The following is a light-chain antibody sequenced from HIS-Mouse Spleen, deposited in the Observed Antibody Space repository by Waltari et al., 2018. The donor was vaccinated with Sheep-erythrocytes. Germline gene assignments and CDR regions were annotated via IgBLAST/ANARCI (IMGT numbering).Light chain of an antibody. CDR2: QDS. CDR1: KLGDKY. J-gene: IGLJ1*01. V-gene: IGLV3-1*01. CDR3: CSYAGSYNHV. Sequence: SYELTQPPSVSVSPGQTASITCSGVKLGDKYACWYQQKPGQSPVLVIYQDSKRPSGIPERFSGSNSGNTATLTISGTQAMDEADYYCCSYAGSYNHVFATGTKVTVL.